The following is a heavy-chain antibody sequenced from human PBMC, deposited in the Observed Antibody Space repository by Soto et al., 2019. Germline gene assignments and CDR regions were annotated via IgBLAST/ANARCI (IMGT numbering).Heavy chain of an antibody. D-gene: IGHD1-26*01. J-gene: IGHJ4*02. V-gene: IGHV3-74*01. CDR3: ATLGVGADPFDY. CDR1: GFTFSSYW. CDR2: INSDGSST. Sequence: GGSLRLSCAASGFTFSSYWMHWVRQAPGKGLVWVSRINSDGSSTSYADSVKGRFTISRDNAKNTLYLQMNSLRAEDTAVYYCATLGVGADPFDYWGQGTLVTVSS.